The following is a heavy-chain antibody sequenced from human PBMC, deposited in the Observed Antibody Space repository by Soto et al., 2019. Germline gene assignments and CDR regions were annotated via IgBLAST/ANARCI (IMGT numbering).Heavy chain of an antibody. D-gene: IGHD6-13*01. CDR1: GYTFTGYY. CDR3: PRYIFPHRHLEAAGTQGCYY. Sequence: ASVKVSCKASGYTFTGYYMHWVRQAPGQGIEWMRWINPNNGGTNYAQKFQGWVTMTRDTSISTAYMELSRLRSDHTAVSYRPRYIFPHRHLEAAGTQGCYYRCQGTVVTVSS. CDR2: INPNNGGT. V-gene: IGHV1-2*04. J-gene: IGHJ4*02.